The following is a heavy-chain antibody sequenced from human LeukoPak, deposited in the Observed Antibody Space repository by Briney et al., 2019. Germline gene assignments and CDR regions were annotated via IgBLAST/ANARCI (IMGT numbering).Heavy chain of an antibody. CDR1: GFTLRSYE. CDR3: GRGGSSGYNYNAFDV. D-gene: IGHD3-22*01. CDR2: ISISGSTI. V-gene: IGHV3-48*03. J-gene: IGHJ3*01. Sequence: QPGGSLRLSCAASGFTLRSYEMNWVRQGPGKGLEWVSYISISGSTIYYADSVNGRFTISRDIAKNSLYLQMNSLRPEDTAVYHCGRGGSSGYNYNAFDVWGQGTRVTVSS.